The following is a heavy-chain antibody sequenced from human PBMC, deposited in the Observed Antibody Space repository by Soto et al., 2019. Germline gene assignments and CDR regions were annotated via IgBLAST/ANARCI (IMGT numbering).Heavy chain of an antibody. CDR1: GLTFINYA. D-gene: IGHD6-19*01. Sequence: GGSLRLSCAASGLTFINYAMHWVRQASGKGLEWVAVIRYDGSHENYADSVKGRFTISRDNSKNILYLQMNSLRAEDTALYYCVGKLYSSGWAAVSPWGQGTLVTVSS. V-gene: IGHV3-30*02. CDR3: VGKLYSSGWAAVSP. J-gene: IGHJ5*02. CDR2: IRYDGSHE.